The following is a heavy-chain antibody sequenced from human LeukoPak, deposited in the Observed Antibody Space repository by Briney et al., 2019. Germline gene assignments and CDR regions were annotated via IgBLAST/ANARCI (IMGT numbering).Heavy chain of an antibody. D-gene: IGHD3-10*02. CDR2: ISSSGSTI. CDR3: AELGITMIGGV. V-gene: IGHV3-48*03. CDR1: GFPFSSYE. J-gene: IGHJ6*04. Sequence: PGGSLRLSCAASGFPFSSYEMNWVRQAPGKGLEWVSYISSSGSTIYYADSVKGRFTIPRDNAKNSLYLQMNSLRAEDTAVYYCAELGITMIGGVWGKGTTVTISS.